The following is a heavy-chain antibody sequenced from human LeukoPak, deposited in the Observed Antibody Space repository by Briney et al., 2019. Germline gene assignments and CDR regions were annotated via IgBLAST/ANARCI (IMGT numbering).Heavy chain of an antibody. CDR2: IYYSGST. CDR1: GGSISSHY. D-gene: IGHD1-14*01. CDR3: ARTHLTTPEYSQH. J-gene: IGHJ1*01. Sequence: SETLSLTCTVSGGSISSHYWSWIRQPPGKGLEWIGYIYYSGSTNYNPSLKSRVTISVDTSKNQFSLKLSSVTAADTAVYYCARTHLTTPEYSQHWGQGTLVTVSS. V-gene: IGHV4-59*11.